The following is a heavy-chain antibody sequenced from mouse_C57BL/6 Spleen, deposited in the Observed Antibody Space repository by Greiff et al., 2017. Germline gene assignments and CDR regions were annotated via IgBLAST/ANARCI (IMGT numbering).Heavy chain of an antibody. CDR2: ISSGSSTI. D-gene: IGHD1-1*01. Sequence: EVKLVESGGGLVKPGGSLKLSCAASGFTFSDYGMHWVRQAPEKGLEWVAYISSGSSTIYYADTVKGRFTISRDNAKNTLFLHVTSLRSEDTAMYYCARWLRYFFDYWGQGTTLTVSS. CDR1: GFTFSDYG. CDR3: ARWLRYFFDY. J-gene: IGHJ2*01. V-gene: IGHV5-17*01.